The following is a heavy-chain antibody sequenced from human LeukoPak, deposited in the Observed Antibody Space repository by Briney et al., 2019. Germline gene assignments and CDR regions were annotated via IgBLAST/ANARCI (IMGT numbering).Heavy chain of an antibody. Sequence: PSQTLSLTCTVSGGSISSGGYYWSWIRQHPGKGLEWIGYIYYSGSTYYNPSLKSRVTISVDTSKNQFSLKLSSVTAADTAVYYCARTGWGMVVGAGNPSWYFDYWGQGTLVTVSS. CDR2: IYYSGST. D-gene: IGHD1-26*01. CDR3: ARTGWGMVVGAGNPSWYFDY. J-gene: IGHJ4*02. CDR1: GGSISSGGYY. V-gene: IGHV4-31*03.